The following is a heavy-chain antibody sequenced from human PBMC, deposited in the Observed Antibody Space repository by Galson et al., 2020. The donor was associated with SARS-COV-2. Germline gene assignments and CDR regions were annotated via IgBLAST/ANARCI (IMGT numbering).Heavy chain of an antibody. CDR1: GFTFSSYA. CDR2: ISYDGSNK. CDR3: ASALTGIAAAGTEDVY. V-gene: IGHV3-30*04. D-gene: IGHD6-13*01. Sequence: GGSLRLSCAASGFTFSSYAMHWVRQAPGKGLEWVAVISYDGSNKYYADSVKGRFTISRDNSKNTLYLQMNSLRAEDTAVYYCASALTGIAAAGTEDVYWGQGTLVTVSS. J-gene: IGHJ4*02.